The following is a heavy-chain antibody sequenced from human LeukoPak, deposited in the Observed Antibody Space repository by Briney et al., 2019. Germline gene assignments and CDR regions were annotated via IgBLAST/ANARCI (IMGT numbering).Heavy chain of an antibody. CDR2: FNPNSGGT. Sequence: ASVKVSCKASGYTFTSYGIIWGLQPPGHGLESRVGFNPNSGGTNYVQKFQGRGTMTRDTSISTAYMELSRLRSDDTAVYYCGWVGSSGSLSFDYWGQGTLVTVSS. CDR3: GWVGSSGSLSFDY. CDR1: GYTFTSYG. D-gene: IGHD2-15*01. V-gene: IGHV1-2*02. J-gene: IGHJ4*02.